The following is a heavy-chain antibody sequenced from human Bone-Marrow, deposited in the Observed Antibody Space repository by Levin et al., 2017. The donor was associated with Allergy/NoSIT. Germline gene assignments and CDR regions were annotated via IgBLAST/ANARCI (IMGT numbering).Heavy chain of an antibody. CDR1: GYIYVNYG. Sequence: PRASVKVSCKASGYIYVNYGISWVRHGPGQGLEWLGWINVDSGQANYSPKFQGRVTMTTDRATTTAYMELRSLTSDDTAVYYCARVFGYFDSSGQYSDFWGQGTPVVVSS. CDR2: INVDSGQA. J-gene: IGHJ4*02. CDR3: ARVFGYFDSSGQYSDF. D-gene: IGHD3-22*01. V-gene: IGHV1-18*01.